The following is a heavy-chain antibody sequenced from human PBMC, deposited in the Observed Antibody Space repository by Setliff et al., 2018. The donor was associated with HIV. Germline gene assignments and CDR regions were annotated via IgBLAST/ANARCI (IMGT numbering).Heavy chain of an antibody. CDR1: GGSISSSSYF. Sequence: SETLSLTCTVSGGSISSSSYFWAWIRQPPGKGLEWIGTIYYSGSTYNNPSLKSRVTISVDTSKNQFSLRLRSVIAADTAVNYCASHLAEAGPDGFSRVHGAVNYWGQGTLVTVSS. V-gene: IGHV4-39*01. D-gene: IGHD3-10*01. CDR2: IYYSGST. J-gene: IGHJ4*02. CDR3: ASHLAEAGPDGFSRVHGAVNY.